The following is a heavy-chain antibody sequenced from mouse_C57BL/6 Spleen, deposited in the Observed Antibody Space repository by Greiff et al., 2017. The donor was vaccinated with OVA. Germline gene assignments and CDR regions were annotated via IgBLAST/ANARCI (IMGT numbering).Heavy chain of an antibody. CDR2: INPYNGGT. J-gene: IGHJ1*01. CDR3: ARSVPSLGYFDF. V-gene: IGHV1-19*01. D-gene: IGHD4-1*01. CDR1: GYTFTDYY. Sequence: EVQLQQSGPVLVKPGASVKMSCKASGYTFTDYYMNWVKQSHGKSLEWIGVINPYNGGTSYNQKFKGTATLTVDKSSSTAYMALNCMTSEATAVYYCARSVPSLGYFDFWGPGTTVTVSS.